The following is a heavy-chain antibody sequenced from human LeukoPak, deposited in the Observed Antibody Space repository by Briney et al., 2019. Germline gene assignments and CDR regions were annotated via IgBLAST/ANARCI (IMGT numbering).Heavy chain of an antibody. V-gene: IGHV3-7*01. CDR3: ARDGISDAFDI. Sequence: GGSLRLSCAASGFTFSSYWMSWVRQAPGKGLEWVANIKQDGSEKYYADSVKGRFTISRDNSKNTLYLQMNSLRAEDTAVYYCARDGISDAFDIWGQGTMVTVSS. CDR1: GFTFSSYW. J-gene: IGHJ3*02. D-gene: IGHD1-14*01. CDR2: IKQDGSEK.